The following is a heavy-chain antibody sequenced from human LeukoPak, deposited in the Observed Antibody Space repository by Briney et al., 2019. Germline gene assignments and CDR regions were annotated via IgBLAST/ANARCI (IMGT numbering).Heavy chain of an antibody. Sequence: ASVKVSCKASGYTFTGYYMHWVRQAPRQGLEWMGWINPNSGGTNCAQKFQGRVTMTRDTAISTAYMELRRLRSDDTAVYYCARGEDIVVVPAAESYYYYGMDVWGQGTTVTVSS. CDR2: INPNSGGT. V-gene: IGHV1-2*02. D-gene: IGHD2-2*01. CDR1: GYTFTGYY. J-gene: IGHJ6*02. CDR3: ARGEDIVVVPAAESYYYYGMDV.